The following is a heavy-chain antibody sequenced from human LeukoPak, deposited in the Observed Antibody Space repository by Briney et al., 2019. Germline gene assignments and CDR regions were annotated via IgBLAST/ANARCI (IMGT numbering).Heavy chain of an antibody. Sequence: GGSLRLSCVASGFTFSNYAMHWVRQAPGKGLEWVAVISYDGSNKYYADSVKGRFTISRDNSKNTLYLQMNSLRAEDTAVYYCARGRTAMVPIDYWGQGTLVTVSS. CDR1: GFTFSNYA. D-gene: IGHD5-18*01. CDR2: ISYDGSNK. J-gene: IGHJ4*02. CDR3: ARGRTAMVPIDY. V-gene: IGHV3-30*04.